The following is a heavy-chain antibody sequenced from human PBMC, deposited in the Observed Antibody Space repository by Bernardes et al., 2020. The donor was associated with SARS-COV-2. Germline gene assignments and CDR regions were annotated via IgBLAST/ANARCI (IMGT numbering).Heavy chain of an antibody. Sequence: ASVKASCKASGYTLTDSYMNWVRQAPGQGLEWMGWINPDSGATNYAQKFQGRVSMTRDTSINTAYMELSGLTSDDTAVYYCAKGVLRELAGFDPWGQGTLVTVSS. CDR3: AKGVLRELAGFDP. CDR1: GYTLTDSY. D-gene: IGHD3-10*01. J-gene: IGHJ5*02. CDR2: INPDSGAT. V-gene: IGHV1-2*02.